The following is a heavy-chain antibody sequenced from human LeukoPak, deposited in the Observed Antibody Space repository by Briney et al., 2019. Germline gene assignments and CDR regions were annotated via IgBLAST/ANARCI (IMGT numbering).Heavy chain of an antibody. D-gene: IGHD2-21*02. CDR2: IYYSGST. Sequence: SETLSLTCTVSGGSISNYYWSWIRQPPGKGLKWIGYIYYSGSTNYNPSLKSRVTISVDTSKNQFSLKLSSVTAADTAVYYCARELPYYYYMDVWGKGTTVTISS. CDR3: ARELPYYYYMDV. CDR1: GGSISNYY. J-gene: IGHJ6*03. V-gene: IGHV4-59*01.